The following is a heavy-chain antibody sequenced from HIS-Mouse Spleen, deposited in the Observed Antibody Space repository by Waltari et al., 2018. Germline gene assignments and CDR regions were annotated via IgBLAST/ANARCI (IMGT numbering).Heavy chain of an antibody. CDR3: ARGAPYCSGGSCYPKYYFDY. D-gene: IGHD2-15*01. CDR2: IYYSGST. Sequence: QVQLQESGPGLVKPSQTLSLTCTVSGGSISSGEYYWSWIRQPPGKGLEWIGYIYYSGSTYYNPSLKSRVTISVDTSKNQFSLKLSSVTAADTAVYYCARGAPYCSGGSCYPKYYFDYWGQGTLVTVSS. CDR1: GGSISSGEYY. J-gene: IGHJ4*02. V-gene: IGHV4-30-4*01.